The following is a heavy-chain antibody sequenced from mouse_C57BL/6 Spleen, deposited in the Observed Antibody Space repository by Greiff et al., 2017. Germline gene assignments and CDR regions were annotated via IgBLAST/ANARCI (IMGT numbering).Heavy chain of an antibody. J-gene: IGHJ3*01. CDR1: GYTFTDYE. Sequence: QVQLQQSGAELVRPGASVTLSCKASGYTFTDYEMHWVKQTPVHGLEWIGAIDPETGGTAYNQKFKGKAILTADKSSSTADMELRSLTSEDSAVYYCTYSNPFTYWGQGTLVTVSA. CDR3: TYSNPFTY. D-gene: IGHD2-5*01. V-gene: IGHV1-15*01. CDR2: IDPETGGT.